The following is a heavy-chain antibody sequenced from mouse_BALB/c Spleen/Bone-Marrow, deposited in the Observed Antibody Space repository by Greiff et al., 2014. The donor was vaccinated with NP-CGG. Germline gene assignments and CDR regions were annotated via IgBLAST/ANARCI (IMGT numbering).Heavy chain of an antibody. J-gene: IGHJ2*01. D-gene: IGHD4-1*01. CDR2: ITYSANT. CDR1: GDSITRGY. V-gene: IGHV3-8*02. CDR3: ATGYYFDY. Sequence: EVQVVESGPSLVKPSQTLSLTCSVTGDSITRGYWNWIRKFPGNKLEYMGYITYSANTYYNPSLKSRLSITRDTSKNQYYLQLNSVTTEDTATYYRATGYYFDYWGQGTTLTVSS.